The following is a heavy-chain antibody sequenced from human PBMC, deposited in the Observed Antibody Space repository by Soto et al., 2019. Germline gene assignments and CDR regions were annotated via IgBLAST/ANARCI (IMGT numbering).Heavy chain of an antibody. J-gene: IGHJ6*02. D-gene: IGHD6-19*01. V-gene: IGHV3-11*04. CDR3: ARRGEVAGTVVAMDV. Sequence: GGSLRLSCAASGFIFRDWFMSWIRQAQGKGLEWISYISKDSGRATRYADSVKGRFTISRDNAKSTLYLQMNSLRADDTAVYYCARRGEVAGTVVAMDVWGQGTTVTVSS. CDR1: GFIFRDWF. CDR2: ISKDSGRAT.